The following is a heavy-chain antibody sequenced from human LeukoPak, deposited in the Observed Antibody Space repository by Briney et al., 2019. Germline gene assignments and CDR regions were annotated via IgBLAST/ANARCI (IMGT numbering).Heavy chain of an antibody. V-gene: IGHV1-69*04. CDR1: VATFSTYG. Sequence: SVKVSCKASVATFSTYGLSWVRQAPGQGLEWMGRISPFFDIANYAQKFQGRVTITADKSTSTVYMELSSLRSEDTAIYYCAREFKQSNWNDGHWFDPWGQGTLVTVSS. CDR2: ISPFFDIA. D-gene: IGHD1-20*01. J-gene: IGHJ5*02. CDR3: AREFKQSNWNDGHWFDP.